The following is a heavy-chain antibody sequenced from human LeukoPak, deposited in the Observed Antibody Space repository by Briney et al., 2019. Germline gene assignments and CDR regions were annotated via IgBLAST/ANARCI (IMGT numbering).Heavy chain of an antibody. CDR1: GFPISSNY. D-gene: IGHD3-22*01. CDR2: IYADAGT. Sequence: PGGSLRLSCAVSGFPISSNYMTWVRQAPGKGLECVSVIYADAGTYYAGSVKRRFTISRDNSKNTLYLQMNSLRAEDTAVYYCARDSQRHYDTPEYYFDYWGQGTLVTVSS. J-gene: IGHJ4*02. V-gene: IGHV3-53*05. CDR3: ARDSQRHYDTPEYYFDY.